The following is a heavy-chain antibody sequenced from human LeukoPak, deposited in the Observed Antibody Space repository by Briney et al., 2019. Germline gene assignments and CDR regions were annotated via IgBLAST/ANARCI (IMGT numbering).Heavy chain of an antibody. V-gene: IGHV1-69*13. D-gene: IGHD3-10*01. CDR3: ANGSGYDAFDI. CDR2: VIPIFGTA. J-gene: IGHJ3*02. CDR1: GGTFSSYA. Sequence: SVKVSCKASGGTFSSYAISWVRQAPGQGLEWMGGVIPIFGTANYAQKFQGRVTITADESTNTAYMELSSLRTEDTAVDYCANGSGYDAFDIWGQGTMVTVSS.